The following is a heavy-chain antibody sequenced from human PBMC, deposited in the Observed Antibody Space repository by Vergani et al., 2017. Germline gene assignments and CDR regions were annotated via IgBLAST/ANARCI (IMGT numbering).Heavy chain of an antibody. CDR3: VRVKGSNWNDHLYDI. D-gene: IGHD1-1*01. V-gene: IGHV3-72*01. CDR2: IRNKANDYTT. CDR1: GLIFSDHY. Sequence: EVQLVESGGGLLKPGDHVRLSCAVSGLIFSDHYMDWVRQAPGKGLEWVGRIRNKANDYTTQYAASVKGRFTISRDDSKSYLYLQMNSLQTEDTALYYCVRVKGSNWNDHLYDIWGQGTLVTVSS. J-gene: IGHJ3*02.